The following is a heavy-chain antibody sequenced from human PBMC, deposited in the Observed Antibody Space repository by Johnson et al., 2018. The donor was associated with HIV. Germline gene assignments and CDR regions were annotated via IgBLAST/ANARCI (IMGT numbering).Heavy chain of an antibody. J-gene: IGHJ3*01. CDR2: IRSDGSNK. V-gene: IGHV3-30*02. CDR1: GFTFSSYG. Sequence: QVQLVESGGGVVQPGGSLRLSCAASGFTFSSYGLHWVRQAPGKGLEWVAFIRSDGSNKYYVDSVKGRFTISRDNSKNTLYLQMNSLGAEETAVYYCAKEGATVIWGQGTMVTVSS. D-gene: IGHD1-26*01. CDR3: AKEGATVI.